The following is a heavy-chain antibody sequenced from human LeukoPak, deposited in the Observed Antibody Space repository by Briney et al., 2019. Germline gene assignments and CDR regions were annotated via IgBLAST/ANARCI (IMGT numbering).Heavy chain of an antibody. CDR3: ARLHFDWSLLGLVDY. CDR1: GYTFTSYG. Sequence: APVKVSCKASGYTFTSYGISWVRQAPGQGLEWMGWISAYNGNTNYAQKLQGRVTMTTDTSTSTAYMELRSLRSDDTAVYYCARLHFDWSLLGLVDYWGQGTLVTVSS. V-gene: IGHV1-18*01. CDR2: ISAYNGNT. J-gene: IGHJ4*02. D-gene: IGHD3-9*01.